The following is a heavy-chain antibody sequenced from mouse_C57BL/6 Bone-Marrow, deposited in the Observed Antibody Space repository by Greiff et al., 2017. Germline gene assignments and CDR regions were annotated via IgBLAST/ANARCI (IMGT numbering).Heavy chain of an antibody. CDR2: IYPSDSET. Sequence: QVQLQQPGAELVRPGSSVKLSCKASGYTFTSYWMDWVKQRPGQGLEWIGNIYPSDSETLYNQKFKDKATLTVDKSSSTAYMQLSSLTSEDSAVYYCARGGRGMDYWGQGTSVTVSS. V-gene: IGHV1-61*01. CDR1: GYTFTSYW. CDR3: ARGGRGMDY. J-gene: IGHJ4*01.